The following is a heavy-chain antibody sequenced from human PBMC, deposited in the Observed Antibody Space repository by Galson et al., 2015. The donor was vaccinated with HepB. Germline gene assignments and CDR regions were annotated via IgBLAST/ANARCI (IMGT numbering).Heavy chain of an antibody. CDR2: IYPGDSET. CDR3: ARLGHEGYHYYGMDV. D-gene: IGHD2-2*01. V-gene: IGHV5-51*01. CDR1: GYSFRNYR. Sequence: QSGAEVKKPGESLKISCKASGYSFRNYRIGWVRQMPGKGLECMGIIYPGDSETRYSPSFQGQVTLSADKSTNTAHLQWSSLKASDTAMYYCARLGHEGYHYYGMDVWGQGTTVTVSS. J-gene: IGHJ6*02.